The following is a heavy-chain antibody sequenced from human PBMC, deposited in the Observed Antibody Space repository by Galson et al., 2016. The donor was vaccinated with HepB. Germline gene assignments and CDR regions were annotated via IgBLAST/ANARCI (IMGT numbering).Heavy chain of an antibody. CDR2: ITYGGGDK. J-gene: IGHJ5*02. CDR3: ARAHYYGSGWGVDP. CDR1: GFTIRNNG. V-gene: IGHV3-33*01. D-gene: IGHD3-10*01. Sequence: SLRLSCAASGFTIRNNGMHWVRQAPGKGLEWVAVITYGGGDKYYGDSVKGRFTISRDDSRNTLHLEMNSLRVEDTSVYYCARAHYYGSGWGVDPWGQGTLVIVSS.